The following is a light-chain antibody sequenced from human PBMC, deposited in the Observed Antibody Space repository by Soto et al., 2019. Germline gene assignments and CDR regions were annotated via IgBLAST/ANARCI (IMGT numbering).Light chain of an antibody. CDR2: GSS. CDR3: QQYNNWPYT. J-gene: IGKJ2*01. Sequence: EIVMTQSPATLSVSPGGRATLSCRASQTVGIKLAWYQQKAGQAPRLLFYGSSTRATDIPARFSGSGSGTEFTLTISSLQSEDFAVYYCQQYNNWPYTFGQGTTLEIK. V-gene: IGKV3-15*01. CDR1: QTVGIK.